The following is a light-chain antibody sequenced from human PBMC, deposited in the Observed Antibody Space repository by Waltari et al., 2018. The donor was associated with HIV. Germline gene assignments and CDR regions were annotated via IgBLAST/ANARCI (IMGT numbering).Light chain of an antibody. CDR2: AVS. CDR1: QDIRNS. CDR3: QQYSSPPLT. J-gene: IGKJ4*01. Sequence: IQTIQSPPSLSASVGDSVTITCRASQDIRNSLAWYQQSPGKAPNLLLYAVSRLEDGVPSRFSGSGSGTHYTLTISSLQPEDFASYYCQQYSSPPLTFGGGTKVESK. V-gene: IGKV1-NL1*01.